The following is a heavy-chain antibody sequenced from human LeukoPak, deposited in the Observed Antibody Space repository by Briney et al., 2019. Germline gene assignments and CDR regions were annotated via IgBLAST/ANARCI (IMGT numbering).Heavy chain of an antibody. Sequence: GRSLRLSCAASGFTFDDYAMHWVRPAPGKGLEWVSGISWNSGSIGYADSVKGRFTISRDNAKNSLYLQMNSLRAEDTALYYCAKDIGGWGQGTLVTVSS. CDR2: ISWNSGSI. CDR1: GFTFDDYA. V-gene: IGHV3-9*01. J-gene: IGHJ4*02. CDR3: AKDIGG.